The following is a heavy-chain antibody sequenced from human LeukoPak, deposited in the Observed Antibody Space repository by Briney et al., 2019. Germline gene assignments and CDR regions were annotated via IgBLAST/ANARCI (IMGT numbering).Heavy chain of an antibody. D-gene: IGHD6-13*01. V-gene: IGHV4-59*01. Sequence: SETLSLTCSVSGGSISDFYWNWIRQPPGKGLEWIGYIYSSGSTHYNPSLKNRVTISLDTSKNQFSLKVISVTAANTAVYYCARGPRGYSNSWYHFDPWGQGSLVTVSS. CDR3: ARGPRGYSNSWYHFDP. J-gene: IGHJ5*02. CDR2: IYSSGST. CDR1: GGSISDFY.